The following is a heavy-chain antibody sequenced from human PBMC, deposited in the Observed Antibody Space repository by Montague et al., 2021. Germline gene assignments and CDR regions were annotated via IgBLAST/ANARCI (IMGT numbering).Heavy chain of an antibody. CDR1: GLTFDNCA. J-gene: IGHJ4*02. CDR2: ISASSDNI. Sequence: SLRLSCAVSGLTFDNCAVTWVRQAPGKGLEWVSGISASSDNIYYADSVKGRVTISRDSSKNTLYLQMRDLRAEDTAVYYCARDRRGGTYFDYWGQGTLVTVSS. V-gene: IGHV3-23*01. D-gene: IGHD2-15*01. CDR3: ARDRRGGTYFDY.